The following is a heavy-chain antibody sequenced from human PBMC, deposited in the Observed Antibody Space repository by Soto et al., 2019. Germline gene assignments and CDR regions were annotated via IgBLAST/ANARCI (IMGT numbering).Heavy chain of an antibody. J-gene: IGHJ4*02. D-gene: IGHD3-10*01. CDR3: TTDQMIRGSLVSY. CDR2: ISSSSSTI. CDR1: GFTFNSYS. V-gene: IGHV3-48*01. Sequence: GGSLSLSCAASGFTFNSYSMNWVRQAPGKGLEWVSYISSSSSTIYYADSVKGRFTISRDDSKNTLYLQMNSLKTEDTGVYYCTTDQMIRGSLVSYWGQGTLVTVSS.